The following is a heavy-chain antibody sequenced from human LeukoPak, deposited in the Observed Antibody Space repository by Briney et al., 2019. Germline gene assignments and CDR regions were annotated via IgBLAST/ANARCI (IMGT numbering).Heavy chain of an antibody. CDR3: VRARAGGLDY. V-gene: IGHV3-30*04. D-gene: IGHD3-16*01. CDR1: GFTFRHYA. Sequence: GGSLRLSCAASGFTFRHYAVHWVRQAPGRGLEWVAVLSFGGAHKYYAESVKGRFTISKDNSNNTLFLQMDSLRLEDTALYYCVRARAGGLDYWGQGTLVTVPS. CDR2: LSFGGAHK. J-gene: IGHJ4*02.